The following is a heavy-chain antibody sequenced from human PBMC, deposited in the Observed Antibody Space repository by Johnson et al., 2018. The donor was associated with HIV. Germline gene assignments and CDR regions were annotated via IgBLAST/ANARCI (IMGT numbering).Heavy chain of an antibody. CDR3: ARAPHDAFDV. V-gene: IGHV3-53*01. CDR1: GFTFSDYY. CDR2: IFSGDST. J-gene: IGHJ3*01. Sequence: VQLVESGGGLVQPGGSLRLSCAASGFTFSDYYMRWGRQAPGEGLEWVSVIFSGDSTYYADSVKGRFTISRDTSKNTLYLQMNSLRDEDTAVYYCARAPHDAFDVWGQGTMVTVSS.